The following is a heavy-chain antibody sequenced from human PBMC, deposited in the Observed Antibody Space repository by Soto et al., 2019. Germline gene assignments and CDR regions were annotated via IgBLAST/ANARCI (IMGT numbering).Heavy chain of an antibody. CDR1: GGSISSGDYS. CDR3: AKDLDYYDSSGYYHFDY. D-gene: IGHD3-22*01. J-gene: IGHJ4*02. Sequence: SLTCAVSGGSISSGDYSWNWIRQPPGKGLEWIGYIYYGGSTYYNPSLQSRVTMSVDNSKNTLYLQMNSLRAEDTAVYYCAKDLDYYDSSGYYHFDYWGQGTLGTVSS. V-gene: IGHV4-30-2*01. CDR2: IYYGGST.